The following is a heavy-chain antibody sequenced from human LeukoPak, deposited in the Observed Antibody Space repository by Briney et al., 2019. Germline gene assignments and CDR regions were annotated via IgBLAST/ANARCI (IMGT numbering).Heavy chain of an antibody. V-gene: IGHV3-23*01. J-gene: IGHJ4*02. D-gene: IGHD1-26*01. CDR3: AKDRSIGTYYTFDS. CDR1: GFTFDDHG. CDR2: VSGSGAIA. Sequence: PGGSLRLSCAASGFTFDDHGMNWVRQAPGKGLEWVSAVSGSGAIAYYTDSVKGRFTISRDNSKNTLYLQMSSLTAKDTAVYYCAKDRSIGTYYTFDSWGQGTLVTVSS.